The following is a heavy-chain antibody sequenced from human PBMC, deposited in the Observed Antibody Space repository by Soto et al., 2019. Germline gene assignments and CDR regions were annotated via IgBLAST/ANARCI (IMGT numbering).Heavy chain of an antibody. Sequence: SQTLSLTCAISGDSVSSNSAAWNWLRQSPSRGLEWLGRTYYRSKWYNDYAVSVKSRITINPDTSKNQFSLQLNSVTPEDTAVYYCARAKVAVAGIGFDYWGQGTLVTVSS. J-gene: IGHJ4*02. D-gene: IGHD6-19*01. CDR1: GDSVSSNSAA. V-gene: IGHV6-1*01. CDR2: TYYRSKWYN. CDR3: ARAKVAVAGIGFDY.